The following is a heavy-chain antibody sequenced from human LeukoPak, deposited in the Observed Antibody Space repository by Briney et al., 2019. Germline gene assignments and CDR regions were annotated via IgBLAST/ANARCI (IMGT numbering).Heavy chain of an antibody. CDR3: ARDRGDIVVVPAAIALDY. Sequence: DSVKVSCKASGYTFTSYYMHWVRQAPGQGLEWMGIINPSGGSTSYAQKFQGRVTMTRDTSTSTVYMELSSLRSEDTAVYYCARDRGDIVVVPAAIALDYWGQGTLVTVSS. CDR1: GYTFTSYY. D-gene: IGHD2-2*01. V-gene: IGHV1-46*01. J-gene: IGHJ4*02. CDR2: INPSGGST.